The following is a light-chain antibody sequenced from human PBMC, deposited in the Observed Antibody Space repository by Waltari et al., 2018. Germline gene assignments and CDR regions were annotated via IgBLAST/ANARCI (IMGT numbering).Light chain of an antibody. Sequence: EIVLTQSPATLSLSPGERATLSCRASQSVTSYLGWYQQEPGQPPRLLTYDASNRATGIPARFSGSGSGTDFTLTISSLEPEDFAVYYCQQKFTFGPGTKVDIK. CDR3: QQKFT. V-gene: IGKV3-11*01. CDR2: DAS. CDR1: QSVTSY. J-gene: IGKJ3*01.